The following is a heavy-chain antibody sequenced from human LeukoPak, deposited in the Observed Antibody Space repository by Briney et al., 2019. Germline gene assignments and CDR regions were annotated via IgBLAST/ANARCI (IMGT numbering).Heavy chain of an antibody. Sequence: GGSLRLSCAASGFTFSLYWMTWVRQAPGKGLEWVATISKDGSQKYSVDSVKGRFTISRDNAMNSMYLQMNRLRGEDTAVYYCARDMMWGVESEDYWGQGTLVTVSS. CDR3: ARDMMWGVESEDY. V-gene: IGHV3-7*01. D-gene: IGHD3-10*01. CDR2: ISKDGSQK. CDR1: GFTFSLYW. J-gene: IGHJ4*02.